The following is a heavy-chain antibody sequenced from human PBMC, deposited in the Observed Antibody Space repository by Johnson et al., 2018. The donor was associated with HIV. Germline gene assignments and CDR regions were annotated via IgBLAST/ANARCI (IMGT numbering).Heavy chain of an antibody. CDR2: ISYDGSDK. CDR1: GFTFSSYA. Sequence: QVQLVESGGGVVQPGRSLRLSCAASGFTFSSYAMHWVRQAPAKGLEWVAVISYDGSDKYYAASVKGRFTISRDSSKNTLYLQMNTRRADDTAVYYCARGSRYTHDNDDVYLLQSFDIWGQGTMVNVSS. D-gene: IGHD3-16*01. V-gene: IGHV3-30*04. J-gene: IGHJ3*02. CDR3: ARGSRYTHDNDDVYLLQSFDI.